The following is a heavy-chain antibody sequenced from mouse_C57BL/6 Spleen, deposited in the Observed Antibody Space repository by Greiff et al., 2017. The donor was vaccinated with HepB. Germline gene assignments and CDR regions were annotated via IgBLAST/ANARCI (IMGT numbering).Heavy chain of an antibody. CDR1: GFTFSSYA. CDR3: TRLSYEYDGRAWFAY. J-gene: IGHJ3*01. CDR2: ISSGGDYI. Sequence: EVHLVESGEGLVKPGGSLKLSCAASGFTFSSYAMSWVRQTPEKRLEWVAYISSGGDYIYYADTVKGRFTISRDNARNTLYLQMSSLKSEDTAMYYCTRLSYEYDGRAWFAYWGQGTLVTVSA. D-gene: IGHD2-4*01. V-gene: IGHV5-9-1*02.